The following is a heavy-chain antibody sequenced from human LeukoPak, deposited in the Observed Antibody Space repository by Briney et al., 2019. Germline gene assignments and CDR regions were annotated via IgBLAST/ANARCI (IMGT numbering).Heavy chain of an antibody. V-gene: IGHV3-23*01. Sequence: GGSLSLSCPASGFTFSSYAMSWVRPAPGKGLEWVSAISGSGGSTYYAGSVKGRFTIPTDNSKNTLYLQMNSLRAEDTAVYYCAKDPDIVVVTAAISFDPWGQGTLVTVSS. CDR3: AKDPDIVVVTAAISFDP. CDR2: ISGSGGST. J-gene: IGHJ5*02. D-gene: IGHD2-2*01. CDR1: GFTFSSYA.